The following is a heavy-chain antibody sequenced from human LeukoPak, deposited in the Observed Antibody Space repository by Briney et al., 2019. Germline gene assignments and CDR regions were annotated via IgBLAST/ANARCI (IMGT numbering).Heavy chain of an antibody. D-gene: IGHD6-19*01. Sequence: GASVKVSCKASGYTFTSYDINWVRQATGQGLEWMGWMNPNSGNTGYAQKFQGRVTMTRNTSISTAYMELSSLRSEDTAVYYCARAPRSQREWLVRSNWFDPWGQGTLVTVSS. V-gene: IGHV1-8*01. J-gene: IGHJ5*02. CDR3: ARAPRSQREWLVRSNWFDP. CDR2: MNPNSGNT. CDR1: GYTFTSYD.